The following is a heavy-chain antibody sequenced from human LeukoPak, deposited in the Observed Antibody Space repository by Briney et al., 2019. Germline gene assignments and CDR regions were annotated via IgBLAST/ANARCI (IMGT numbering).Heavy chain of an antibody. CDR3: AREGYNTDY. CDR1: GFTFDDYA. J-gene: IGHJ4*02. D-gene: IGHD5-12*01. V-gene: IGHV3-9*01. Sequence: GGSLRLSCAASGFTFDDYAMHWVRQAPGKGPEWVSGISWNSGSIGYADSVKGRFTISRDNAKNSLYLQMNSLRAEDTAVYYCAREGYNTDYWGQGTLVTVSS. CDR2: ISWNSGSI.